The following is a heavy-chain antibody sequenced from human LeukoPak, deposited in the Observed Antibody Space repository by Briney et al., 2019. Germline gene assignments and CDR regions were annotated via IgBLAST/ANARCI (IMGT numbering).Heavy chain of an antibody. V-gene: IGHV3-30*02. Sequence: PGGSLRLSCAASGFTFTTYGMHWVRQAPGKGLEWVVFIRYDGSNKYYADSVKGRFTISRDISKNTLYLQMNSLRAEDTAVYYCAKISESDYWGQGTLVTVSS. CDR2: IRYDGSNK. CDR3: AKISESDY. CDR1: GFTFTTYG. J-gene: IGHJ4*02.